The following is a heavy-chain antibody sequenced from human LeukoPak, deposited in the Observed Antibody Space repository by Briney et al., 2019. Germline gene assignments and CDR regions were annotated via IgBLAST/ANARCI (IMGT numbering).Heavy chain of an antibody. J-gene: IGHJ4*02. CDR3: ARRVGPKTTVDY. V-gene: IGHV4-34*01. CDR2: INHSGST. CDR1: GESFSGYY. D-gene: IGHD4-11*01. Sequence: SETLSLTCAVYGESFSGYYWSWIRQSPGKGLEWIGEINHSGSTNYNPSLKNRVTISVDTSKNQFSLKVSSVTAADTAVYYCARRVGPKTTVDYWGQGTLVTVSS.